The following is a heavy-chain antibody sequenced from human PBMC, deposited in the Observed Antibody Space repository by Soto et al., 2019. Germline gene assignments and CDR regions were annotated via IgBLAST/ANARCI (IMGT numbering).Heavy chain of an antibody. V-gene: IGHV3-9*01. D-gene: IGHD4-17*01. CDR2: ISWNSGNL. J-gene: IGHJ4*02. Sequence: EVQLVESGGGVVQPGRSLRLSCAASGFTFDDYAMHWVRQGPGKGLEWVSSISWNSGNLGYADSVKGRFTISRDNAKNSLYLQMNSLRGEDTALYYCAEGASTTVFAFNDYWGEGTLVTVSS. CDR3: AEGASTTVFAFNDY. CDR1: GFTFDDYA.